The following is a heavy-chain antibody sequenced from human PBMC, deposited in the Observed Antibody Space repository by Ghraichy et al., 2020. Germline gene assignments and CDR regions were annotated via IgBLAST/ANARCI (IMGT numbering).Heavy chain of an antibody. CDR2: ITSSSSFI. V-gene: IGHV3-48*02. J-gene: IGHJ6*02. CDR1: GFSFSSYS. D-gene: IGHD4-23*01. Sequence: GESLRLSCVGSGFSFSSYSMNWVRQSPGKRLEWVAYITSSSSFISYADSVKGRFTISRDNAQNSLSLQMNDLTDEDTAVYYCARPSRVVRFYYYDGMDVWGQGTTVTVSS. CDR3: ARPSRVVRFYYYDGMDV.